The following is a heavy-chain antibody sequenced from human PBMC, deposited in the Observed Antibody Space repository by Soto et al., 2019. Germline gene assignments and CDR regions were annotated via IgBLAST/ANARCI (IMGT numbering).Heavy chain of an antibody. CDR3: ARENYATFDY. J-gene: IGHJ4*02. Sequence: EVQLVESGGGLVQPGGSLRLSCTASGFTFDTYWMTWVRQAPGTGLEWVASIKQDGSDKFYVDSLKGRFTISKDNTKNSLYLQMNSLRAEDTAVYYCARENYATFDYWGQGTLVTVSS. V-gene: IGHV3-7*01. CDR2: IKQDGSDK. D-gene: IGHD1-7*01. CDR1: GFTFDTYW.